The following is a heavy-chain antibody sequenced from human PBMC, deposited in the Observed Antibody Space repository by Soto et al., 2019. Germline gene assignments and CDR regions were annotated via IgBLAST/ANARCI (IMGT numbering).Heavy chain of an antibody. CDR1: GFSLSNYA. CDR3: ARDCSSSSCSVWHY. J-gene: IGHJ4*02. D-gene: IGHD2-2*01. CDR2: ITGSADKT. Sequence: EVQLLESGGDLVQPGGSLRLSCAASGFSLSNYAMTWVRQAPGKGLEWVSGITGSADKTYYADSLKGRFIISRDNSKNTLYLQMNSLRAEDTALYYCARDCSSSSCSVWHYWGQGTLVTVSS. V-gene: IGHV3-23*01.